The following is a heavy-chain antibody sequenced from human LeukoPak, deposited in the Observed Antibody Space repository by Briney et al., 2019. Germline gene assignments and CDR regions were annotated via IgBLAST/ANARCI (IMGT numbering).Heavy chain of an antibody. D-gene: IGHD6-13*01. CDR3: AGDRIAAAGSFDY. CDR2: ISSSSSYI. CDR1: GFTFSSYS. Sequence: PGGSLRLSCAASGFTFSSYSMNWVRQAPGKGLEWVSSISSSSSYIYYADSVKGRFTISRDNAKNSLYLQMNSLRAEDTAVYYCAGDRIAAAGSFDYWGQGTLVTVSS. V-gene: IGHV3-21*01. J-gene: IGHJ4*02.